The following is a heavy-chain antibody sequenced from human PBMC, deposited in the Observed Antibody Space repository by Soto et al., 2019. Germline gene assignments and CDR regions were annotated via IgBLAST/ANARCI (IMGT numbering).Heavy chain of an antibody. Sequence: QVQLVQSGAEVKKPGSSVKVSCKASGGTFTNYIISWVRQAPGQGLEWMGRITPILDRANYAQKFQGRVTIAADRSTSTAYMELSSLRSEDTAVFYCASRLEYIDSTGMDVWGQGTSVTVSS. D-gene: IGHD3-9*01. V-gene: IGHV1-69*02. J-gene: IGHJ6*02. CDR3: ASRLEYIDSTGMDV. CDR1: GGTFTNYI. CDR2: ITPILDRA.